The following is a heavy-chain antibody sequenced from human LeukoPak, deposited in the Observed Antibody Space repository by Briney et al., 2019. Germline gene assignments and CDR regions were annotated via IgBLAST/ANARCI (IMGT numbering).Heavy chain of an antibody. D-gene: IGHD6-19*01. V-gene: IGHV4-39*01. Sequence: SETLSLTCTVSGGSISSSSHYWSWIRQPPGKGLEWIASIYYSGSTYYNPSLKSRVTISVDTSKNQFSLKLSSVTAADTAVYYCARHVAGQIDYWGQGTLVTVSS. CDR2: IYYSGST. J-gene: IGHJ4*02. CDR1: GGSISSSSHY. CDR3: ARHVAGQIDY.